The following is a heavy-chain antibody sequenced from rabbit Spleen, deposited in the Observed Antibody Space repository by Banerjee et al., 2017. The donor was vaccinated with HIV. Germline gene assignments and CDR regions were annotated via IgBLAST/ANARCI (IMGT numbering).Heavy chain of an antibody. Sequence: EQLGESGGGLFKPEGSLPLTFKASGVSLTDKDVMCWVRQAPGKGLEWIACINIVTGKSVYASWAKGRLTMSRTSSTTVTMQMTSLTAADTATYFCARDLIAVIGWNFNLWGPGTLVTVS. D-gene: IGHD1-1*01. J-gene: IGHJ4*01. CDR1: GVSLTDKDV. CDR2: INIVTGKS. V-gene: IGHV1S45*01. CDR3: ARDLIAVIGWNFNL.